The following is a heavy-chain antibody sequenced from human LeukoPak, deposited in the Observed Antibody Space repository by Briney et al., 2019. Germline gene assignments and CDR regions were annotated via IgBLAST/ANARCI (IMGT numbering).Heavy chain of an antibody. CDR2: IFYSGNT. CDR1: VDSIRRSIYY. Sequence: PSETLSLTCTLSVDSIRRSIYYWGWFRQPPGRGLEWLGRIFYSGNTYSNPSLKSRVTISVDTSKNQLSLKLSSVTAADTAVYYCARPPGYSYGYALGGYFYYWGQGTLVTVSS. CDR3: ARPPGYSYGYALGGYFYY. V-gene: IGHV4-39*01. J-gene: IGHJ4*02. D-gene: IGHD5-18*01.